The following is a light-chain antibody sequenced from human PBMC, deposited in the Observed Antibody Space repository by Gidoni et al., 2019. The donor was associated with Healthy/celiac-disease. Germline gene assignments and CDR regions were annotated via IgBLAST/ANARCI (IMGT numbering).Light chain of an antibody. CDR3: QQRSNWPELT. Sequence: ELVLTHSPATLSLSPGERATLSCRASQSVSSYLAWYQQKPGQAPRLLIYDASNRATGIPARFSGSGSGTDFTLTISSLEPEDFAVYYCQQRSNWPELTFGGGTKVEIK. CDR1: QSVSSY. CDR2: DAS. J-gene: IGKJ4*01. V-gene: IGKV3-11*01.